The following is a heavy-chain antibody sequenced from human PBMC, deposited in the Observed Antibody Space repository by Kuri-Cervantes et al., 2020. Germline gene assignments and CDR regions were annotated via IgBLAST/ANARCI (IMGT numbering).Heavy chain of an antibody. CDR3: AWSGSWGY. V-gene: IGHV3-33*01. D-gene: IGHD1-26*01. CDR1: GFTFSSYG. CDR2: IWYDGSNK. J-gene: IGHJ4*02. Sequence: GESLKISCAASGFTFSSYGMHWVRQAPGKGLEWVAVIWYDGSNKYYADSVKGRFTISRDNSKNTLYLQINSLRAEDTAVYCCAWSGSWGYWGQGTLVTVSS.